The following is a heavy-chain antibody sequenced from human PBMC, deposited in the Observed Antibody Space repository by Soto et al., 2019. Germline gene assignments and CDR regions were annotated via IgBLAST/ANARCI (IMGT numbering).Heavy chain of an antibody. J-gene: IGHJ2*01. CDR2: ISSGGGYI. CDR3: ARKTVSGWYFDL. D-gene: IGHD6-19*01. V-gene: IGHV3-11*03. CDR1: EFTFSDYY. Sequence: GGSLRLSYTAYEFTFSDYYITWVRQPPEKKLEWVSYISSGGGYINYADSVKGRFTISRDNTNNSLSVQLNNLRAEDMAVYYCARKTVSGWYFDLWGRGTLVTVSS.